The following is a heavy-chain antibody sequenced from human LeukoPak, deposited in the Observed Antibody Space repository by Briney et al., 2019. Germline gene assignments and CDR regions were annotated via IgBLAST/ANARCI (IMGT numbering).Heavy chain of an antibody. Sequence: SETLSLTCTVSGGSISSGGYYWSWIRQHPGKGLEWIGYIYYSGSTYYNPSLKSRVTISVDTSKNQFSLKLRSVTAADTAVYYCTSRSSHSGSYYDPWGQGTLITVSS. CDR1: GGSISSGGYY. V-gene: IGHV4-31*03. J-gene: IGHJ5*02. CDR3: TSRSSHSGSYYDP. D-gene: IGHD1-26*01. CDR2: IYYSGST.